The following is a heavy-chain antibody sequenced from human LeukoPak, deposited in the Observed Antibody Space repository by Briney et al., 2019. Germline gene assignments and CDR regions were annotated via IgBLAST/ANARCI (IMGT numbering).Heavy chain of an antibody. CDR2: ISGSGGST. CDR1: GFTFSSYA. J-gene: IGHJ4*02. D-gene: IGHD2-8*01. CDR3: ARDADGPGSLIDY. Sequence: GGSLRLSCAASGFTFSSYAMSWVRQAPGKGLEWVSAISGSGGSTYYADSVKGRFTISRDNPKNTVFLQMNSLRAEDTAVYYCARDADGPGSLIDYWGQGALVTVSS. V-gene: IGHV3-23*01.